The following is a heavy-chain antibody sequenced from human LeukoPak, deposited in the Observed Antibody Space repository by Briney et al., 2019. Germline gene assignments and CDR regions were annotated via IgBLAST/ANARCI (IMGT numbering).Heavy chain of an antibody. J-gene: IGHJ4*02. V-gene: IGHV3-9*01. D-gene: IGHD3-22*01. CDR2: ISWNSGSI. CDR1: GFTFDDYA. Sequence: PGGSLRLSCAASGFTFDDYAMHWVRQAPGKGLEWVSGISWNSGSIGYADSVKGRFTISRDNAKNSLYLQMNSLRPEDTALYYCAKDASYYYDSRGHEGYFDFWGQGTLVAVSS. CDR3: AKDASYYYDSRGHEGYFDF.